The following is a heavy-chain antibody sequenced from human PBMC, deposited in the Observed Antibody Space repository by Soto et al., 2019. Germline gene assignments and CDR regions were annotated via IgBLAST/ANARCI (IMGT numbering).Heavy chain of an antibody. CDR2: IFHSGNT. CDR1: GASISSSNW. Sequence: QVQLQESGPGLVKPSGTLSLTCAVSGASISSSNWWNWVRQPPGKGLEWIGEIFHSGNTNFNPSLLSRVTISVDKSKNQFSLRLSSVTAADTAVYYCARALQGCSRTSCYLDIWGQGTMVTAS. V-gene: IGHV4-4*02. CDR3: ARALQGCSRTSCYLDI. J-gene: IGHJ3*02. D-gene: IGHD2-2*01.